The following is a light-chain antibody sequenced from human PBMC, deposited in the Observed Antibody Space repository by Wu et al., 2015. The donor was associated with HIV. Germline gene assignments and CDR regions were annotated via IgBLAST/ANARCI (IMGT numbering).Light chain of an antibody. V-gene: IGKV3-11*01. CDR2: DVF. CDR1: RNITNY. CDR3: QQRDDWPLT. Sequence: EIVLTQSPGTLSMSSGERATLSCRASRNITNYLAWYQQRLGQPPRLLIYDVFNRATGIPVRFSGSGSATDFHLTISSLEPEDSAIYYCQQRDDWPLTFGGGPRVEIK. J-gene: IGKJ4*01.